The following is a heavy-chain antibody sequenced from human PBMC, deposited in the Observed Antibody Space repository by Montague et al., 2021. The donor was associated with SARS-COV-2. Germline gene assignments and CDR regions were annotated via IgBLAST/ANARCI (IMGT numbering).Heavy chain of an antibody. V-gene: IGHV3-9*01. Sequence: SRRLSCAASGFTFDDYVMHWVRQAPGKGLEWVSGIGWRSGSIGYADSVKGRFTISRDNAKNSLYLQMNSLRAEDTALYHCAKGQKIQWLVFNSAPDWFDPWGQGTLVTVSS. CDR1: GFTFDDYV. J-gene: IGHJ5*02. CDR2: IGWRSGSI. CDR3: AKGQKIQWLVFNSAPDWFDP. D-gene: IGHD5-12*01.